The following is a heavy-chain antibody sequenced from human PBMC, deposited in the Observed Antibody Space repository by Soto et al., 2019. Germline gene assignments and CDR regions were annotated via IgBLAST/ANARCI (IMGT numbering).Heavy chain of an antibody. D-gene: IGHD2-2*01. V-gene: IGHV1-18*01. J-gene: IGHJ4*02. CDR2: ISPYSGYT. CDR1: GYNFIKYG. Sequence: QVQLVQSGAEVKKPGASVKVSCKGLGYNFIKYGINWVRQAPGQGLEWMGWISPYSGYTHSAQKFQGRLTLTNDTAATTASMELRSLRSADTALYYCTREAIVVIPAAQPSHFDSWGQGTLVTVSS. CDR3: TREAIVVIPAAQPSHFDS.